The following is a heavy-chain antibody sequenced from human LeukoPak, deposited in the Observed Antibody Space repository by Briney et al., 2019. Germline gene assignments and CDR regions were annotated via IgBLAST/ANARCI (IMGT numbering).Heavy chain of an antibody. CDR3: ASCGYSSGWYANY. CDR1: GGTFSSYA. J-gene: IGHJ4*02. CDR2: IIPIFGTA. Sequence: SVKVSCKASGGTFSSYAISWVRQAPGQGLEWMGGIIPIFGTANYAQTFQGRVTITTDESTSTAYMELSSLRSEDTAVYYCASCGYSSGWYANYWGQGTLVTVSS. V-gene: IGHV1-69*05. D-gene: IGHD6-19*01.